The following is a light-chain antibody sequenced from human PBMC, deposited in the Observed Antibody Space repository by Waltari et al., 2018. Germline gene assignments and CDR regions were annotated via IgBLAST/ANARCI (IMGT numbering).Light chain of an antibody. V-gene: IGKV1-39*01. CDR1: QNIVNY. CDR2: GAS. CDR3: QQSYSTPYT. Sequence: DIQMTQSPSSLSASVGDRVTITCRASQNIVNYLNWHQQKPGKAPNLLIFGASNLLSGVPSRFSGSGSGTDFTLTISSLLPGDFATYYCQQSYSTPYTFGQGTKVEIK. J-gene: IGKJ2*01.